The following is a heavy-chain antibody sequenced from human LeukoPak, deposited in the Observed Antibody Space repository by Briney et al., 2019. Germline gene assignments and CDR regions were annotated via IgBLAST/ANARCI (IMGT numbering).Heavy chain of an antibody. CDR1: GFTVSTNY. CDR2: IYGDYST. J-gene: IGHJ3*02. CDR3: AKGRKQWWTFDVLDM. V-gene: IGHV3-66*01. D-gene: IGHD2-8*01. Sequence: GGSLRLSCAASGFTVSTNYMSWVRQAPGKGLEWVSVIYGDYSTYYADSVKGRFTISRDSSKNTLYLQMNSLRAEDTAVYYCAKGRKQWWTFDVLDMWGQGTVVTVSS.